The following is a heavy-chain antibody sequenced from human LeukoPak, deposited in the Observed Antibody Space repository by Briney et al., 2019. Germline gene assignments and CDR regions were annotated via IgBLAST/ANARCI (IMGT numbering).Heavy chain of an antibody. Sequence: GASVKVSCKASGYTFTSYDINLVRQATGQGLEWMGWMNPNSGNTGYAQKFQGRVTMTRNTSISTAYMERSSLRSEDTAVYYCARDDSSGWYSIRLVSRNWFDPWGQGTLVTVSS. CDR1: GYTFTSYD. CDR2: MNPNSGNT. D-gene: IGHD6-19*01. V-gene: IGHV1-8*01. J-gene: IGHJ5*02. CDR3: ARDDSSGWYSIRLVSRNWFDP.